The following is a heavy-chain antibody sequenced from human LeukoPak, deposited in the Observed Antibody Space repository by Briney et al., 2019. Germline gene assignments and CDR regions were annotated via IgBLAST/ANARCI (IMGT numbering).Heavy chain of an antibody. D-gene: IGHD4-17*01. Sequence: VRQMRXXXXXXVGLIYPGVSHTRYTPSFQGQVTISADKSISTAYLQWSSLKASDTAMYYCARIYGDYEYFDYWGQETLVTVSS. V-gene: IGHV5-51*01. CDR2: IYPGVSHT. CDR3: ARIYGDYEYFDY. J-gene: IGHJ4*02.